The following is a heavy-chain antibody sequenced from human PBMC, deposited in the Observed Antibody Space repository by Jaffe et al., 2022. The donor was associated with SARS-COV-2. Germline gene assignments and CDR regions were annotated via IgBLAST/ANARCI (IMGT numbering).Heavy chain of an antibody. Sequence: EVQLVESGGGLVQPGGSLRLSCAASGFTFSSYSMNWVRQAPGKGLEWVSYISSSSSTIYYADSVKGRFTISRDNAKNSLYLQMNSLRAEDTAVYYCARDEAPSTTLVMDVWGKGTTVTVSS. V-gene: IGHV3-48*01. CDR2: ISSSSSTI. CDR1: GFTFSSYS. J-gene: IGHJ6*03. D-gene: IGHD2-2*01. CDR3: ARDEAPSTTLVMDV.